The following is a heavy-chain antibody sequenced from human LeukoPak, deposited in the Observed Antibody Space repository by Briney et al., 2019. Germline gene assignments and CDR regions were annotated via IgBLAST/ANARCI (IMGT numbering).Heavy chain of an antibody. CDR2: IRYDGSNK. CDR1: GFTFSSYG. Sequence: GGSLRLSCAASGFTFSSYGMHWVRQAPGKGLEWVAFIRYDGSNKNYADSVKGRFTISRDNSKNTLYLQMNRLRSEDTAVYYCAKGWGSGSGSYYPGDYWGQGTLVTVSS. J-gene: IGHJ4*02. V-gene: IGHV3-30*02. CDR3: AKGWGSGSGSYYPGDY. D-gene: IGHD3-10*01.